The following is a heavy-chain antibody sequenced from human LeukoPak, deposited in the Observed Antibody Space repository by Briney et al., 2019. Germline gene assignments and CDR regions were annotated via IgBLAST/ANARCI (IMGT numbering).Heavy chain of an antibody. J-gene: IGHJ4*02. V-gene: IGHV3-30*02. D-gene: IGHD3-9*01. CDR3: AKDTSIYYDILTGYYGIDY. CDR2: IRYDGSNK. CDR1: GFTFSSYG. Sequence: QPGGSLRLSCAASGFTFSSYGMHWVRQAPGKGLEWVAFIRYDGSNKYYADSVKGRFTISRDNSKNTLYLEMNSLRAEDTAVYYCAKDTSIYYDILTGYYGIDYWGQGTLVTVSS.